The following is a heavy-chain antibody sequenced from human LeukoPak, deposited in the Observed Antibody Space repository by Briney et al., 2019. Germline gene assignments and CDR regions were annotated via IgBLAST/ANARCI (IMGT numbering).Heavy chain of an antibody. D-gene: IGHD2-15*01. Sequence: SQTLSLTCAVSGGSFSGGDYSRSWIRQPPGKGLEWIGYIYHSGGFYSNPSLKSRVTMSVDRSKNQFSLKLNSVTAADAAVYYCVRVRPGPSCYDYRGRGTLVTAS. CDR3: VRVRPGPSCYDY. CDR2: IYHSGGF. CDR1: GGSFSGGDYS. V-gene: IGHV4-30-2*01. J-gene: IGHJ4*02.